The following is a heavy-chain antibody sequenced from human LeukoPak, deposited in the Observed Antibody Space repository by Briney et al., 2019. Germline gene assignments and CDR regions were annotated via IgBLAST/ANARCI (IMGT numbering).Heavy chain of an antibody. CDR1: GFTFNTKT. Sequence: GGSLRLSCAASGFTFNTKTINGVGQAQGKGREGVSYIRGSSGIIDYADSVRGRFTISRDNAKNSLYLQMNSLRAEDTAVYYCARGSTYYESSGQVPFDYWGQGTLVTVSS. CDR3: ARGSTYYESSGQVPFDY. J-gene: IGHJ4*02. D-gene: IGHD3-22*01. CDR2: IRGSSGII. V-gene: IGHV3-48*01.